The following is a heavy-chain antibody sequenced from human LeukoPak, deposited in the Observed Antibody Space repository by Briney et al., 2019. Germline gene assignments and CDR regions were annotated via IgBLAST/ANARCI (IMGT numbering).Heavy chain of an antibody. Sequence: GGSLRLSCAASGFTFSNYAMTWVRQAPGKGLEWVSAISGSDGSTYYSDSVTARFTISRDNSKNTLYLQMTSLRTDDTAVYFCAKDGYEFWSAYQLGLWGQGTLVTVSS. V-gene: IGHV3-23*01. CDR1: GFTFSNYA. J-gene: IGHJ4*02. D-gene: IGHD3-3*01. CDR2: ISGSDGST. CDR3: AKDGYEFWSAYQLGL.